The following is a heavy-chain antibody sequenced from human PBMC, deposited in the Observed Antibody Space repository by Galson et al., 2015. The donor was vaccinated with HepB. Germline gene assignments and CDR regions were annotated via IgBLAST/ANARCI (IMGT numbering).Heavy chain of an antibody. CDR1: GCSIYSGGYY. J-gene: IGHJ1*01. CDR2: IYYNGQS. Sequence: TLSLTCTVSGCSIYSGGYYWSWIRQPPGRGPEWIGYIYYNGQSYYNPSLKSRVSISVGASENQFSLQVSSVTAAGTAVYYCARGDDGAEYFRHWGQGTLVTVAS. CDR3: ARGDDGAEYFRH. V-gene: IGHV4-31*03.